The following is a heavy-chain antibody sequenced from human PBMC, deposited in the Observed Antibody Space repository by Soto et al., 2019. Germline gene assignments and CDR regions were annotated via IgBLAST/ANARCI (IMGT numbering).Heavy chain of an antibody. CDR2: ISAYNGNT. CDR1: GYTFTSYG. Sequence: QVQLVQSGAEVKKPGASVKVSCKASGYTFTSYGISWVRQAPGQGLEWMGWISAYNGNTNYAQKLQGRVTMTTDTSTSTAYMELRSLRSDDTAVYYCARDLVLISTVTPYYYYGMDVWGQGTTVTVSS. V-gene: IGHV1-18*01. CDR3: ARDLVLISTVTPYYYYGMDV. D-gene: IGHD4-17*01. J-gene: IGHJ6*02.